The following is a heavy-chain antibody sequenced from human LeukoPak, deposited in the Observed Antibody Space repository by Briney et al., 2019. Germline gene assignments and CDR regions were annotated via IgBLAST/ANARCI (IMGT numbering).Heavy chain of an antibody. Sequence: SETLSLTCTVSGGSISSYYWSWIRQPPGKGLEWIGYIYYSGSTNYNPSLKSRVTISVDTSKNQFSLKLSSVTAADTAVYYCARDGGESMTTVIGDAFDIWGQGTMVTVSS. V-gene: IGHV4-59*01. D-gene: IGHD4-17*01. CDR1: GGSISSYY. CDR2: IYYSGST. CDR3: ARDGGESMTTVIGDAFDI. J-gene: IGHJ3*02.